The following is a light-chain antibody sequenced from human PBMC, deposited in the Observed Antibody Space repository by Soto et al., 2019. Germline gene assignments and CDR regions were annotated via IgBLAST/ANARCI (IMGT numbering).Light chain of an antibody. CDR1: QSVRTN. J-gene: IGKJ2*01. CDR3: QQYNNWPYT. V-gene: IGKV3-15*01. CDR2: GAS. Sequence: EIVMTQSPATLALSPGERAALSCRASQSVRTNFAWYQQKPGQAPRLLIYGASSRATGTPARFSGSGSGTEFTLTISSLQSEDFAVYYCQQYNNWPYTFGLGTKLEMK.